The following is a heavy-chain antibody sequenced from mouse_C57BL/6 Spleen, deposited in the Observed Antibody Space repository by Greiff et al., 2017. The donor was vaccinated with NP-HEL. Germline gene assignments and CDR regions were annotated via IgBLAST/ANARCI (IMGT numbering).Heavy chain of an antibody. Sequence: QVQLQQSGAELVRPGASVTLSCKASGYTFTDYEMHWVKQTPVHGLEWIGAIDPETGGTAYNQKFKGKAILTADKSSSTAYMELRSLTSEDSAVYYCTKELPLAYWGQGTLITVSA. V-gene: IGHV1-15*01. CDR2: IDPETGGT. D-gene: IGHD2-1*01. CDR1: GYTFTDYE. J-gene: IGHJ3*01. CDR3: TKELPLAY.